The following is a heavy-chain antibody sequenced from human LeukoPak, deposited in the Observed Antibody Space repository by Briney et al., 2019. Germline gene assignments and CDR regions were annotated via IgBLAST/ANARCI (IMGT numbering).Heavy chain of an antibody. V-gene: IGHV1-2*02. CDR1: GHTLTGRY. J-gene: IGHJ3*02. CDR3: ARQTGDDALDI. Sequence: ASVKVSCKASGHTLTGRYIHWVRQAPGQGLEWMGWISPHSGFTMYPQRFQGRVTMTTDTSISTAFLEVRRLRSDDTAAYYCARQTGDDALDIWGQGTMITVYS. CDR2: ISPHSGFT. D-gene: IGHD7-27*01.